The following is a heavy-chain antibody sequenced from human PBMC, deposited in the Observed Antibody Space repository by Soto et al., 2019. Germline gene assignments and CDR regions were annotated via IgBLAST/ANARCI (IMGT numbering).Heavy chain of an antibody. CDR1: GCSVNSDDHC. V-gene: IGHV4-30-4*01. Sequence: TLSLTFRVSGCSVNSDDHCWAWTRQPPGKVLEWIASIYKSGTTNYNPSHKSRTTVSIDTTNNQYSLNLTSVTAADTALYYCARQRRGGYWFAPWGQRTPVTVPS. CDR3: ARQRRGGYWFAP. J-gene: IGHJ5*02. CDR2: IYKSGTT.